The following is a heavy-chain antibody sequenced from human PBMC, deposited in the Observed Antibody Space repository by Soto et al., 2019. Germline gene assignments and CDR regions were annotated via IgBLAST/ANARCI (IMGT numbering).Heavy chain of an antibody. CDR1: GFTFSSYS. V-gene: IGHV3-48*01. CDR2: ISSSSSNK. Sequence: GGSLRLSCAASGFTFSSYSMNWVRQAPGKGLEWVSYISSSSSNKYYADSVKGRFTISRDNSKNTLYLQMNSLRAEDTAVYYCAREGYSSSTLDYWGQGTLVTVSS. J-gene: IGHJ4*02. CDR3: AREGYSSSTLDY. D-gene: IGHD6-6*01.